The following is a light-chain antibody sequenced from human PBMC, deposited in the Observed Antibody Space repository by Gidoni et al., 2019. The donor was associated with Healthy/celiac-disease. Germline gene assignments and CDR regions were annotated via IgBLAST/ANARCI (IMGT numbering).Light chain of an antibody. CDR1: QSSSSW. J-gene: IGKJ1*01. Sequence: DIQMTQSPSTLSAAVGDRVTITCRTSQSSSSWLAWYQQKPGKAPKLLIYKASSLESGVPSRFSGSGFGTEFTLTISSLQPDDFATYYCQQYNSYGWTFGQXTKVEIK. CDR3: QQYNSYGWT. CDR2: KAS. V-gene: IGKV1-5*03.